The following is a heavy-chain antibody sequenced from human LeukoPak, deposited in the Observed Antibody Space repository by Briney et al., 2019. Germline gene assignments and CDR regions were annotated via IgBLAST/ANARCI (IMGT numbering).Heavy chain of an antibody. Sequence: PGGSLSLSCAASGFSFHYYAMHLVRQAPGKGLEWVAVISYDGTNEYYADSVKGRLTISRDNSKNTLYMQMNSLRPEDTAVYYCVRPIDNGSGSYYFPYWGQGTLVTVSS. CDR2: ISYDGTNE. J-gene: IGHJ4*02. V-gene: IGHV3-30-3*01. CDR3: VRPIDNGSGSYYFPY. D-gene: IGHD3-10*01. CDR1: GFSFHYYA.